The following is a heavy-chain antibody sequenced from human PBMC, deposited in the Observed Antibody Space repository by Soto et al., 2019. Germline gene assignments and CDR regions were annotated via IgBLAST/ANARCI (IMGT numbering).Heavy chain of an antibody. V-gene: IGHV3-30*04. J-gene: IGHJ4*02. CDR1: GFTFSSYT. D-gene: IGHD6-19*01. CDR2: IADDGRKK. Sequence: QVQLVESGGGVVQPGRSLRLSCAASGFTFSSYTMHWVRQAPGKGLEWVTVIADDGRKKYYADSVRGRFSIYRDNSKHTLYLDMISPRPEDTAVYYCARPGMQWLVPVYWGQGTLVTVSS. CDR3: ARPGMQWLVPVY.